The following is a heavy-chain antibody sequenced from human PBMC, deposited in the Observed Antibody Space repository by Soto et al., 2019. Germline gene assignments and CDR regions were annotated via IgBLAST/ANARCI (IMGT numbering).Heavy chain of an antibody. J-gene: IGHJ4*02. V-gene: IGHV5-51*01. CDR3: ARLLAGSRWYFDY. D-gene: IGHD6-19*01. Sequence: ESLKISCKASGYSFTNYWIGWVRHMPGKGLEWMGIIYPADSDTRYSPSFEGQVTISADKSISTAYLQWSSLKASDTAIYYCARLLAGSRWYFDYWGQGTLVTVSS. CDR2: IYPADSDT. CDR1: GYSFTNYW.